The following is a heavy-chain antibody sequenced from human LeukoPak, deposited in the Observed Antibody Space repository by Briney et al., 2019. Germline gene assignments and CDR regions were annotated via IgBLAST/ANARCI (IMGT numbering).Heavy chain of an antibody. V-gene: IGHV4-34*01. J-gene: IGHJ5*02. CDR2: INHSGST. Sequence: GSLRLSCAASGFTFSSYEMNWVRQPPGKGLEWIGEINHSGSTNYNPSLKSRVTISVDTSKNQFSLKLSSVTAADTAVYYCARGRVWAGRWQQLVRISWFDPWGQGTLVTVSS. CDR1: GFTFSSYE. D-gene: IGHD6-13*01. CDR3: ARGRVWAGRWQQLVRISWFDP.